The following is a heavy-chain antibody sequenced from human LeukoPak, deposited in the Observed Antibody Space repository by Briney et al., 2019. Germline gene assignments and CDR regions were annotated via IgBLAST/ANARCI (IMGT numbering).Heavy chain of an antibody. CDR3: ARTEYYFDH. D-gene: IGHD3-10*01. J-gene: IGHJ4*02. CDR1: SGSISSYY. CDR2: IYYSGSS. V-gene: IGHV4-59*01. Sequence: SETLSLTCTVSSGSISSYYWSWIRQAPGKGLEWIGYIYYSGSSNYNPSFKSRLTMSVDTSKKQFSLKLSSVPAADTAVYYCARTEYYFDHWGQGSLVTVSS.